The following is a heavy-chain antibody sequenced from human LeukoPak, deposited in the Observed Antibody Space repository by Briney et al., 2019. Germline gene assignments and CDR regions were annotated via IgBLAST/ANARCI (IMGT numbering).Heavy chain of an antibody. CDR3: ARTRPPAGPQYYYGMDV. CDR2: KYTTGSS. D-gene: IGHD2-2*01. Sequence: SETLSLTCTVSGGSLNNYYRSWVRQPPGEGLEWIGYKYTTGSSNYSPSLMGRVTISEDMAQNQISLRLTSVTAADTAVYYCARTRPPAGPQYYYGMDVWSQGTPVTVSS. CDR1: GGSLNNYY. J-gene: IGHJ6*02. V-gene: IGHV4-4*09.